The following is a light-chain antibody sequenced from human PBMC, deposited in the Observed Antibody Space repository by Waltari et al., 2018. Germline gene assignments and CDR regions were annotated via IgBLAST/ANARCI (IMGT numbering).Light chain of an antibody. J-gene: IGKJ4*01. CDR2: WAA. Sequence: DIVMTQSPDSLTVSLGERATINCKSSQNLLYSPINKNSLAWYQLKPGQPPRLLIHWAASRESGGPDRCSGSGSGTDFTLTSTSLRAEDGAIYYCQQYYSNPVSVGGGTRLEI. V-gene: IGKV4-1*01. CDR1: QNLLYSPINKNS. CDR3: QQYYSNPVS.